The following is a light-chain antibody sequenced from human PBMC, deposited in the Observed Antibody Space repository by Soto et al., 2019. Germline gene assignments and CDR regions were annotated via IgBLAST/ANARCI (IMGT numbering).Light chain of an antibody. Sequence: EIVLTQSPATLSLSPGERVTLSCRASQSVSSYLAWYQQKPGQAPRLLIYGASSRATGIPDRFSGSGSGTDFTLTISSLEPEDSAVYYCRQRQSWPRTFGQGTKVDIK. CDR2: GAS. J-gene: IGKJ1*01. CDR3: RQRQSWPRT. V-gene: IGKV3-11*01. CDR1: QSVSSY.